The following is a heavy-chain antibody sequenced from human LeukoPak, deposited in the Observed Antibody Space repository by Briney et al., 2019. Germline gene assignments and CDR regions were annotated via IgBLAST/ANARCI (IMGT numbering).Heavy chain of an antibody. CDR3: ASSEPRRYYYDSSGYLHLNSGMPSAFDI. Sequence: SETLSLTCTVSGGSISSYYWSWIRQPPGKGLEWIGYIYYSGSTNYNPSLKSRVTISVDTSKNQFSLKLSSVTAADTAVYYCASSEPRRYYYDSSGYLHLNSGMPSAFDIWGQGTMVTVSS. CDR1: GGSISSYY. J-gene: IGHJ3*02. D-gene: IGHD3-22*01. V-gene: IGHV4-59*08. CDR2: IYYSGST.